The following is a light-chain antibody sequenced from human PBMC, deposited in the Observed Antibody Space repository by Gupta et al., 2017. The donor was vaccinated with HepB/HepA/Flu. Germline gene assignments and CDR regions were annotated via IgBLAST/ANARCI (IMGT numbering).Light chain of an antibody. CDR3: QQYGSSPYT. J-gene: IGKJ2*01. CDR1: QSVSNRY. Sequence: EIVLTQSEGTLSLSPGERATLSCRASQSVSNRYLAWYQQTPAQAPRLLIYGASTRAAGIPDRFSGSGSGTDFTLTINSLDPEDFAVYYCQQYGSSPYTFGQGTKLDVK. CDR2: GAS. V-gene: IGKV3-20*01.